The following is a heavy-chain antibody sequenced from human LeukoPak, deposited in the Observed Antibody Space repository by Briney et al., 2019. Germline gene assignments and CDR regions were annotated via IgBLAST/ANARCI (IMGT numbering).Heavy chain of an antibody. CDR1: GYTFTSYG. CDR2: ISAYNGNT. Sequence: ASVKVSCKASGYTFTSYGISWVRQPPGQGLEWMGWISAYNGNTNYAQKLQGRVTMTTDTSTSTAYMELRSLRSDDTAVYNCARTLFDMVAGLSLTSLYYWGQGTLVTVSS. CDR3: ARTLFDMVAGLSLTSLYY. J-gene: IGHJ4*02. V-gene: IGHV1-18*01. D-gene: IGHD5-12*01.